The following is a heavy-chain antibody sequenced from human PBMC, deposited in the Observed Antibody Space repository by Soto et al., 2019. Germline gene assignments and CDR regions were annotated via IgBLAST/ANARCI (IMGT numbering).Heavy chain of an antibody. CDR1: EYSITSHSYY. CDR2: IHHTGTT. V-gene: IGHV4-39*02. CDR3: ARDAIRGSAAMKTY. J-gene: IGHJ4*02. Sequence: SETLSLTCTVTEYSITSHSYYWGWIRQSPGREMQWIGTIHHTGTTSYNPSLQSRATIAIDASKNQMFLKLISVSAADTAVYYCARDAIRGSAAMKTYWGLGTLVTVSS.